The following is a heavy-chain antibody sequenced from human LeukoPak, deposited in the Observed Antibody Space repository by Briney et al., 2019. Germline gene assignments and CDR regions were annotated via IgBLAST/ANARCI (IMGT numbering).Heavy chain of an antibody. V-gene: IGHV4-59*11. CDR1: GGSISSHY. D-gene: IGHD3-16*01. J-gene: IGHJ4*02. Sequence: SETLSLTCTVSGGSISSHYWSWIRQPPGKGLEWIGYIYYSGSTNYNPSLKSRVTISVDTSKNQFSLKLSSVTAADTAVYYCARETDYVFYWGQGTLSPSPQ. CDR2: IYYSGST. CDR3: ARETDYVFY.